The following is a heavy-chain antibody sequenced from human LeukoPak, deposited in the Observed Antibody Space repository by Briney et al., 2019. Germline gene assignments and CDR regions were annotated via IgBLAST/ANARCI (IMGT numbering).Heavy chain of an antibody. CDR3: AKLGYYYDSSGAYYFDY. CDR2: ISGSGGST. CDR1: GFTFSSYA. D-gene: IGHD3-22*01. V-gene: IGHV3-23*01. J-gene: IGHJ4*02. Sequence: PGGSLRLSCAASGFTFSSYAMSWVRQAPGKGLEWVSAISGSGGSTYYADSVKGRFTISRDNSKNTLYLQTNSLRAEDTAVYYCAKLGYYYDSSGAYYFDYWGQGTLVTVSS.